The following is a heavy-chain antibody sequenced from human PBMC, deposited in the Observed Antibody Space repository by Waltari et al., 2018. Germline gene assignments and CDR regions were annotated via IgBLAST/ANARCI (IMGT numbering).Heavy chain of an antibody. CDR3: ARDGRAKVPAALRAFDL. J-gene: IGHJ3*01. V-gene: IGHV4-4*07. CDR2: IYTSGST. CDR1: GGSISSYH. Sequence: QVQLQESGPGLVKPSETLSLTCSVSGGSISSYHWSWIRQPAGKGLEWIGRIYTSGSTNYNPSLKSRVTMSVDTSKNQFSLKLRSVTAADTAVYYCARDGRAKVPAALRAFDLWGQGTMVTVSS. D-gene: IGHD2-2*01.